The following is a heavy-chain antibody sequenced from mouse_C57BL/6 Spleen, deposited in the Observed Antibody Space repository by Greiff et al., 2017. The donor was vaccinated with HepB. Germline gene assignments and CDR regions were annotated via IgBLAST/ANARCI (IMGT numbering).Heavy chain of an antibody. CDR2: IDPETGGT. D-gene: IGHD2-1*01. CDR3: TRIRIYGNYPDCDY. V-gene: IGHV1-15*01. Sequence: QVQLQQSGAELVRPGASVTLSCKASGYTFTDYEMHWVKQTPVHGLEWIGAIDPETGGTAYNQKFKGKAILTADKSSSTAYMELRSLTSEDSAVYYCTRIRIYGNYPDCDYWGQGTTLTVSS. J-gene: IGHJ2*01. CDR1: GYTFTDYE.